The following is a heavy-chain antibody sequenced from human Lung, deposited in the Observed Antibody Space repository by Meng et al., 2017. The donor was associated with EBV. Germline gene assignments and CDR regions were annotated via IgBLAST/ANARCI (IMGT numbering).Heavy chain of an antibody. CDR1: GLDFDPYA. V-gene: IGHV3-30-3*01. D-gene: IGHD4-11*01. CDR2: ISDTGHNK. J-gene: IGHJ5*02. Sequence: VRLVGSGGGVVEPARSPRLTCTAAGLDFDPYAVHWVRQAPGKGLEWVAVISDTGHNKYFADSVRGRFTISRDNSKNMVSLQMNSLRPGDTATYYCAIIPYSNAWGQGTLVTVSS. CDR3: AIIPYSNA.